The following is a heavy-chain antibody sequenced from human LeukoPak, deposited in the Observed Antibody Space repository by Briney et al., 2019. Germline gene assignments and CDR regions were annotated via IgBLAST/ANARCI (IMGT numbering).Heavy chain of an antibody. CDR1: GFSFSDAW. Sequence: PGGSLRLSCAASGFSFSDAWMSWVRQIPGKGLEWVGRIESKTDGGTTDYAAPVKGRFTISRDDSTNTLYLQMNRLKSEDTAVYYCTTYGSGRKFDYWGQGILVTVSS. J-gene: IGHJ4*02. CDR2: IESKTDGGTT. V-gene: IGHV3-15*04. D-gene: IGHD3-10*01. CDR3: TTYGSGRKFDY.